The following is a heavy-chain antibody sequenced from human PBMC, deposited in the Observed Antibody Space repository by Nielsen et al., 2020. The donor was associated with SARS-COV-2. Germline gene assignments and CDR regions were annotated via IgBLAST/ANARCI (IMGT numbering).Heavy chain of an antibody. D-gene: IGHD4-11*01. V-gene: IGHV1-2*04. CDR1: GYTLTELS. CDR3: ARDLSQSRDGMDV. CDR2: INPNSGGT. Sequence: ASVKVSCKVSGYTLTELSMHWVRQAPGQGLEWMGWINPNSGGTNYAQKFQGWVTMTRDTSISTAYMELSRLRSDDTAVYYCARDLSQSRDGMDVWGQGTTVTVSS. J-gene: IGHJ6*02.